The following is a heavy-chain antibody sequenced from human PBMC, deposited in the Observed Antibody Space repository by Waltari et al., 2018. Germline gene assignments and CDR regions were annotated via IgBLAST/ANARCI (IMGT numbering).Heavy chain of an antibody. CDR3: ARDRRDWFDP. V-gene: IGHV4-39*07. Sequence: QLQLHESGPGLVKTSETLSLTCTVSGGAISSRSYYWGWIRQPPGKGLEWIGGVYYSGSTYYNPSLKSRVTISVDTSKNQFSLKLSSVTAADTAVYYCARDRRDWFDPWGQGTLVTVSS. CDR2: VYYSGST. J-gene: IGHJ5*02. CDR1: GGAISSRSYY.